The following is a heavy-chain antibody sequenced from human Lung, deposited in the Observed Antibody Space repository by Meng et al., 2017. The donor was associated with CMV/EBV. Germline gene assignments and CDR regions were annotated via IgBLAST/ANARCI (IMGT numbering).Heavy chain of an antibody. CDR1: GGSFTGYF. CDR3: ARRVGSGKYFFDY. J-gene: IGHJ4*02. D-gene: IGHD3-10*01. V-gene: IGHV4-34*01. CDR2: ITHSEST. Sequence: CAVSGGSFTGYFCSWIRQSPGKGLEWIAEITHSESTNYNPSLKSRVTISVDTSKNQFSLRLKSVTVADTGVYFCARRVGSGKYFFDYWSQGTLVTVSS.